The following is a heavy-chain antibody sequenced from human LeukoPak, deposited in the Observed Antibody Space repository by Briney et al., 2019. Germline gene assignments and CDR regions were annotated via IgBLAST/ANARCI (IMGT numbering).Heavy chain of an antibody. CDR1: GFTFSSYA. Sequence: GGSLRLSCAASGFTFSSYAMHWVRQAPGKGLEWVAVISYDGSNKYYADSVKGRFTISRDNSKNTLYLQMNSLRAEDTAVYYXXXTAAASKRGYFDYWGQGTLVTVSS. CDR3: XXTAAASKRGYFDY. CDR2: ISYDGSNK. D-gene: IGHD6-13*01. V-gene: IGHV3-30-3*01. J-gene: IGHJ4*02.